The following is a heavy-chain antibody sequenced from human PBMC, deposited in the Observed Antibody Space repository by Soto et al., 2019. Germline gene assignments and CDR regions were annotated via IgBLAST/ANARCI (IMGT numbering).Heavy chain of an antibody. CDR1: GFTFSSYW. J-gene: IGHJ3*02. Sequence: EVQLVESGGGLVQPGGSLRLSCAASGFTFSSYWMSWVRQAPGKGLEWVANIKQDGSEKYYVDSVKGRFTISRDNAKNSTYLQMKSLRAEDTAVYYCARERYDYIWGSYRYTVSAFDIWGQGTMVTVSS. D-gene: IGHD3-16*02. CDR3: ARERYDYIWGSYRYTVSAFDI. V-gene: IGHV3-7*01. CDR2: IKQDGSEK.